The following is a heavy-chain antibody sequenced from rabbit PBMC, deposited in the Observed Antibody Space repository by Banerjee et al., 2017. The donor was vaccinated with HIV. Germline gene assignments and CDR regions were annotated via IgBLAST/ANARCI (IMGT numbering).Heavy chain of an antibody. CDR2: IYGGSSGIT. J-gene: IGHJ4*01. CDR1: GFSFSASYY. V-gene: IGHV1S40*01. Sequence: QSLEESGGDLVKPGAALTLTCTASGFSFSASYYMCWVRQAPGKGLEWIACIYGGSSGITYYASWAKGRFTISKTSSTTVTLQMTSLTAADTATYFCARGSDYAGYAGGGYGGYYFNLWGPGTLVTVS. D-gene: IGHD8-1*01. CDR3: ARGSDYAGYAGGGYGGYYFNL.